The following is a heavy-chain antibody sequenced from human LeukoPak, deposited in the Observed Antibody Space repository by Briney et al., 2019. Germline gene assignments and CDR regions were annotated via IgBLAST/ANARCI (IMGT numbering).Heavy chain of an antibody. Sequence: GESLKISCKGSGYSFTSYWIGWVRQMPGKGLEWMGIIYPGDSDTRYSPSFQGQVTISADKSISTAYLQWSSLKASDTAMYYCARLDHYGDNGFTKNHAFDIWGQGTMVTVSS. CDR2: IYPGDSDT. V-gene: IGHV5-51*01. CDR1: GYSFTSYW. D-gene: IGHD4-17*01. CDR3: ARLDHYGDNGFTKNHAFDI. J-gene: IGHJ3*02.